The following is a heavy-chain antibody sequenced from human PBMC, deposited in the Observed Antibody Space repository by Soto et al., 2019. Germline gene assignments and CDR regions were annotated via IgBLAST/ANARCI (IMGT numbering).Heavy chain of an antibody. CDR3: AREGNRPSYYYDSSGYGTDGY. Sequence: GGSLRLSCAASGFTFSSYGMHWVRQAPGKGLEWVAVIWYDGSNKYYADSVKGRFTISRDNSKNTLYLQMNSLRAEDTAVYYCAREGNRPSYYYDSSGYGTDGYWGQGTLVTVSS. J-gene: IGHJ4*02. D-gene: IGHD3-22*01. V-gene: IGHV3-33*01. CDR1: GFTFSSYG. CDR2: IWYDGSNK.